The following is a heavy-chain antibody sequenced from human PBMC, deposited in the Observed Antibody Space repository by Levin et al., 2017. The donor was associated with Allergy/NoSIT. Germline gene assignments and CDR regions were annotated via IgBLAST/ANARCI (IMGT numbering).Heavy chain of an antibody. CDR2: IYPGDSDT. V-gene: IGHV5-51*01. CDR3: ARQGPKGSGSYYHSWFDP. Sequence: GGSLRLSCKGSGYSFTSYWIGWVRQMPGKGLEWMGIIYPGDSDTRYSPSFQGQVTISADKSISTAYLQWSSLKASDTAMYYCARQGPKGSGSYYHSWFDPWGQGTLVTVSS. J-gene: IGHJ5*02. CDR1: GYSFTSYW. D-gene: IGHD3-10*01.